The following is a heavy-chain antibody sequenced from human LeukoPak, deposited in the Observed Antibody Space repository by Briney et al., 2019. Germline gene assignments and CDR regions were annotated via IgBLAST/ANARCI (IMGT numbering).Heavy chain of an antibody. Sequence: SETLSLTCTVSGGSISSSSYYWGWIRQPPGKGLEWIGSIYYSGGTYYNPSLKSRVTISVDTSKNQFSLKLSSVTAADTAVYYCARDQRTITMIVVEDAFDIWGQGTMVTVSS. CDR1: GGSISSSSYY. D-gene: IGHD3-22*01. V-gene: IGHV4-39*07. J-gene: IGHJ3*02. CDR2: IYYSGGT. CDR3: ARDQRTITMIVVEDAFDI.